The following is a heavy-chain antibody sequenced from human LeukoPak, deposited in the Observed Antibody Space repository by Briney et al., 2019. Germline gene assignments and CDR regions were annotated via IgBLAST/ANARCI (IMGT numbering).Heavy chain of an antibody. CDR3: ARERRGSSGWYYFDS. Sequence: SGGSLRLSCAASGFTFSSYSMNWVRQAPGKGLEWVSSISSSSSYIYYADSVKGRFTISRDNAKNSLYLQMNSLRAEDTAFYYCARERRGSSGWYYFDSWGQGTLVTVSS. V-gene: IGHV3-21*01. J-gene: IGHJ4*02. D-gene: IGHD6-19*01. CDR2: ISSSSSYI. CDR1: GFTFSSYS.